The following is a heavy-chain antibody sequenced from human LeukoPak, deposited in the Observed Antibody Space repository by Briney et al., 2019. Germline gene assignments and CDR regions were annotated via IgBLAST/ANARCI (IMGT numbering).Heavy chain of an antibody. J-gene: IGHJ4*02. Sequence: PSETLSLTCTVSGGSISSGDYYWSWIRQPPGKGLEWIGYIYYSGSTYYNPSLKSRVTISVDTSKNQFSLKLSSVTAADTAVYYCASLDGYDSSGYSFDYWGQGTLVTVSS. V-gene: IGHV4-30-4*02. CDR1: GGSISSGDYY. CDR2: IYYSGST. D-gene: IGHD3-22*01. CDR3: ASLDGYDSSGYSFDY.